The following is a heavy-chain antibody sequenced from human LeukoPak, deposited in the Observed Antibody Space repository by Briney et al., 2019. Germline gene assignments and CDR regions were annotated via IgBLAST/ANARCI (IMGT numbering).Heavy chain of an antibody. CDR2: INHSGST. J-gene: IGHJ4*02. D-gene: IGHD1-26*01. Sequence: SETLSLTCAVYGGSFSGYYWSCIRQPPGKGLEWIGEINHSGSTNYNPSLKSRVTISVDTSKNQFSLKLSSVTAADTAVYYCARGRSDSGSYYLYYWGQGTLVTVSS. CDR1: GGSFSGYY. CDR3: ARGRSDSGSYYLYY. V-gene: IGHV4-34*01.